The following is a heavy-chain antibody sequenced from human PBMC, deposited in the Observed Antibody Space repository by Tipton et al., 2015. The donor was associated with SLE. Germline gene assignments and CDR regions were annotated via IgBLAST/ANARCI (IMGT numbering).Heavy chain of an antibody. CDR1: GGSINGYY. V-gene: IGHV4-59*01. CDR2: IYHSGST. Sequence: TLSLTCTVSGGSINGYYWNWFRQPPGRELEWIGYIYHSGSTNYNPSLKSRVTMSVDTSKNQFSLKLSAVTTADTAVYYWARDLGAGVGGHWYFDLWGRGTLLTVSS. CDR3: ARDLGAGVGGHWYFDL. D-gene: IGHD3-16*01. J-gene: IGHJ2*01.